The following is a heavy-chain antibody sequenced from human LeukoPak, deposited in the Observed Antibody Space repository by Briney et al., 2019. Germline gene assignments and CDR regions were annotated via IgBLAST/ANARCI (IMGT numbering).Heavy chain of an antibody. V-gene: IGHV4-59*01. CDR3: ARDDSSGYYRWVAFDI. D-gene: IGHD3-22*01. Sequence: SETLSLTCTVSGGSISSYYWSWIRQPPGKGLEWIGDIYYSGSTNYNPSLKSRVTISVDTSKNQFYLKLSSVTAADTAMYYCARDDSSGYYRWVAFDIWGQGTMVTVSS. CDR1: GGSISSYY. CDR2: IYYSGST. J-gene: IGHJ3*02.